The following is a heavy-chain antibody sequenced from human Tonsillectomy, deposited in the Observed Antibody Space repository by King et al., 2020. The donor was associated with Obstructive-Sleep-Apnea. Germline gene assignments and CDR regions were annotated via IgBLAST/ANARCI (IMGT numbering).Heavy chain of an antibody. CDR1: GGSLSEYY. V-gene: IGHV4-34*01. D-gene: IGHD5-24*01. Sequence: QVQLQQWGAGLLKPSETLSLTCAVYGGSLSEYYWSWIRQSPGRGLEWLGEINHRRRPNYNPSRQSRLTLSRDTSNSHFSLRLTSVTAADTAVYYCVEMTTIRGTQIDYWGRGTLVTVSS. CDR2: INHRRRP. J-gene: IGHJ4*02. CDR3: VEMTTIRGTQIDY.